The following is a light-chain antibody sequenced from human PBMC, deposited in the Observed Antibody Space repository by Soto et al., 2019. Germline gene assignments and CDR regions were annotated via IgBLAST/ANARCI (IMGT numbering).Light chain of an antibody. Sequence: EIVLTQSPGTLSLSPGESATLSCRASQSVSSNYITWYQQKPCQAPRRLIFGASSRATGIPDRFSGSGSGTDFTLTISSLQPDDFATYYGQQYESYSPLTVGGGTQVEIK. CDR3: QQYESYSPLT. J-gene: IGKJ4*01. CDR2: GAS. V-gene: IGKV3-20*01. CDR1: QSVSSNY.